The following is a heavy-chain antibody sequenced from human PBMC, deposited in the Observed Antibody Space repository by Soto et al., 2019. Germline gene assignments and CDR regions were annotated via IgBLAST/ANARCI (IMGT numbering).Heavy chain of an antibody. CDR1: GGSISAYY. V-gene: IGHV4-34*01. D-gene: IGHD2-21*02. CDR3: ARWGRHIAVVTAMGRRHNWFDP. CDR2: VNHSGST. Sequence: SETLSLTCAVYGGSISAYYWNWIGQPPGKGLEWTGEVNHSGSTNYNPSLKSRVTISVDTSKNQFSLKLSSVTAADTAVYYCARWGRHIAVVTAMGRRHNWFDPWGQATLVTVSS. J-gene: IGHJ5*02.